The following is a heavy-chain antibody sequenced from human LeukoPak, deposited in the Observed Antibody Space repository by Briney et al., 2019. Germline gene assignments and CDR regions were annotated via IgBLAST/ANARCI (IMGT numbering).Heavy chain of an antibody. CDR2: INPDSGGT. D-gene: IGHD3-10*01. CDR1: GYTFTAYF. CDR3: ARAYFGYVSGSNFDY. V-gene: IGHV1-2*02. Sequence: ASVKVSCKASGYTFTAYFMHWVRQAPGQGPEWMGWINPDSGGTNYAQKFQGRVTMTRDTSISTAYMELSGLRSDDTAVYYCARAYFGYVSGSNFDYWGQGTLVTVSS. J-gene: IGHJ4*02.